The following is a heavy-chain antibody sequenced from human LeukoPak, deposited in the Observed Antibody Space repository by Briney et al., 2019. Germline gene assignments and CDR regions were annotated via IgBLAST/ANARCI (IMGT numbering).Heavy chain of an antibody. CDR3: ARAPHGDYESDY. CDR2: ITTGSFV. D-gene: IGHD4-17*01. CDR1: GFTLSSYS. V-gene: IGHV3-21*01. Sequence: GGSLRLSCVASGFTLSSYSMSWVRQAPGRGLEWVSSITTGSFVHYADSLRDRFTVSRDNAKNSVFLLMNSLRAEDTGVYYCARAPHGDYESDYWGQGTLVTVSS. J-gene: IGHJ4*02.